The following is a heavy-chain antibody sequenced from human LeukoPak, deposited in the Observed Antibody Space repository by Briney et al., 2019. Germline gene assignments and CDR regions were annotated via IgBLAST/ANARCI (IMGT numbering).Heavy chain of an antibody. CDR2: IYYSGST. J-gene: IGHJ4*02. V-gene: IGHV4-59*08. D-gene: IGHD1-14*01. CDR3: ARVVMVPDHYFDY. CDR1: GGSISSYY. Sequence: PSETLSLTCTVSGGSISSYYWSWIRQPPGNGLEWIGYIYYSGSTNYDPSLKSRVTISVDTSKNQFSLKLSSVTAADTAVYYCARVVMVPDHYFDYWGQGTLVTVSS.